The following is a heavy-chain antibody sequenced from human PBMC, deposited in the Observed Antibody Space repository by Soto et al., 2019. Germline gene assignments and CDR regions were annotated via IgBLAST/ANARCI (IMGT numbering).Heavy chain of an antibody. CDR2: IYYSGST. J-gene: IGHJ4*02. V-gene: IGHV4-39*01. CDR1: GGSISSSSYY. Sequence: QLQLQESGPGLVKPSETLSLTCTVSGGSISSSSYYWGWIRQPPGKGLEWIGSIYYSGSTYYNPSLKSRVTISVDTSKNQFSLKLSSVTAADTAVYYCAIRSFGDYENYFDYWGQGTLVTVSS. CDR3: AIRSFGDYENYFDY. D-gene: IGHD4-17*01.